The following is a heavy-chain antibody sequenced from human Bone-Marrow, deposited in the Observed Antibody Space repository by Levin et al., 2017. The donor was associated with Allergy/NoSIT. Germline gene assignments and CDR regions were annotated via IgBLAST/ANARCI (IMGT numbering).Heavy chain of an antibody. CDR2: INSSSGTI. Sequence: GESLKISCATSGFTFSSYSMNWVRQAPGKGLEWVSYINSSSGTIYYVDSVKGRFTISRDNTKKSLYLQMSSLRVEDTAVYYCVRGLPDYWGQGTLVTVSS. CDR1: GFTFSSYS. CDR3: VRGLPDY. J-gene: IGHJ4*02. V-gene: IGHV3-48*01.